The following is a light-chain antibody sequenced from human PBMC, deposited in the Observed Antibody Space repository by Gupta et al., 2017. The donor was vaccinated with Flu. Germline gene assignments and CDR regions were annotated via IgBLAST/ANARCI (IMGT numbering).Light chain of an antibody. CDR2: SYN. J-gene: IGLJ3*02. V-gene: IGLV1-44*01. Sequence: TISCSGSRSNIGSNTVNWYQQLPGTAPKLLIYSYNQRPSGVPDRFSGSKSGTSASLAISGLQSEDEADDYCAAWDDSLNGWVFGGGTKLTVL. CDR1: RSNIGSNT. CDR3: AAWDDSLNGWV.